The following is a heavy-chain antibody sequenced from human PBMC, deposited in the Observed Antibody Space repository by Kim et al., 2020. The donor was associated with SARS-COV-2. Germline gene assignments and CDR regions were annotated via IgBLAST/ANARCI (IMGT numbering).Heavy chain of an antibody. J-gene: IGHJ5*02. Sequence: ASVKVSCKASGYTFTSYDINWVRQATGQGLEWMGWMNPNSGNTGYAQKFQGRVTMTRNTSISTAYMELSSLRSEDTAVYYCARGTRGGYNLKPNHNWFDPWGQGTLVTVSS. CDR2: MNPNSGNT. V-gene: IGHV1-8*01. D-gene: IGHD5-12*01. CDR3: ARGTRGGYNLKPNHNWFDP. CDR1: GYTFTSYD.